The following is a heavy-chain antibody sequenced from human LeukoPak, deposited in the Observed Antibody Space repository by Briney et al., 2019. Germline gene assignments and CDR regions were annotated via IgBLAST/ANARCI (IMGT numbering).Heavy chain of an antibody. J-gene: IGHJ4*02. Sequence: GGSLRLSCAASGFTFSSYWMSWVRQAPGKGLEWVANINQGGSDKNYVNSVKGQLTISRDNAKNSLYLQMNSLRAEDTAVYYCARPRRGTWGQGTLVTVSS. CDR1: GFTFSSYW. CDR2: INQGGSDK. D-gene: IGHD1-26*01. V-gene: IGHV3-7*01. CDR3: ARPRRGT.